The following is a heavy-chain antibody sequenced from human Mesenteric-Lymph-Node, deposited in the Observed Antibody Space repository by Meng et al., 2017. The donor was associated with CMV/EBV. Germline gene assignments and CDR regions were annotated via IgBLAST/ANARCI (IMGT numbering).Heavy chain of an antibody. CDR1: GFSFDDYT. CDR2: ISWEGGTT. Sequence: GGSLRLSCAASGFSFDDYTMHWVRQAPGKGLEWVSLISWEGGTTNYADSVKGRFTISRDNSKNTLYLQMNSLRAEDTAVYYCAKGYCSSTSCYTDYGMDVWGQGTTVTVSS. V-gene: IGHV3-43*01. D-gene: IGHD2-2*02. J-gene: IGHJ6*02. CDR3: AKGYCSSTSCYTDYGMDV.